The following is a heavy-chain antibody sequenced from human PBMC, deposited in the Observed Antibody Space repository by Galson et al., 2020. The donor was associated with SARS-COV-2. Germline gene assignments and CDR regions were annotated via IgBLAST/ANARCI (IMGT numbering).Heavy chain of an antibody. D-gene: IGHD6-13*01. CDR2: IKHRGST. Sequence: SEPLTLTCDVYGASFSGYYWTWIRQPPGKGLEWIGEIKHRGSTNSTQSLKSRVTLSVDTSTNPFSMKLSSVTAADTAVYYCARGRYSMSGYDGRIWYCVLCGRGTLVTFSA. J-gene: IGHJ2*01. V-gene: IGHV4-34*01. CDR3: ARGRYSMSGYDGRIWYCVL. CDR1: GASFSGYY.